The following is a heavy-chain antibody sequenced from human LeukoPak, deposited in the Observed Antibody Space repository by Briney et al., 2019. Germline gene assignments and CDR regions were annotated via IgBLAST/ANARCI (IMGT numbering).Heavy chain of an antibody. Sequence: GGSLRLSCSASGFIFRKYAIHWVRQDPGKGLEYVSAISSDGGSTYYADSVKGRFTISRENSRNTLHLQMSSLRAEDTAVYYCVKDRDDYGSGSYYSYYGMDVWGQGTTVTVS. J-gene: IGHJ6*02. CDR3: VKDRDDYGSGSYYSYYGMDV. CDR2: ISSDGGST. CDR1: GFIFRKYA. D-gene: IGHD3-10*01. V-gene: IGHV3-64D*06.